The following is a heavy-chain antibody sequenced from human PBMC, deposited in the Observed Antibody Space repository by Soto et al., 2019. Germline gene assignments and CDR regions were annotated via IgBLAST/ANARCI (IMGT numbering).Heavy chain of an antibody. D-gene: IGHD2-21*01. Sequence: PGGSLRLSCIASGFTFSDYYMSWIRQAPGMGLEWISYIDTSGRTIYCADSVKGRFTISRDNAKNSLSLQMNSLRAEDTAVYYCASKPYCGDECYYDYWGRGTLVTVSS. V-gene: IGHV3-11*01. CDR1: GFTFSDYY. J-gene: IGHJ4*02. CDR3: ASKPYCGDECYYDY. CDR2: IDTSGRTI.